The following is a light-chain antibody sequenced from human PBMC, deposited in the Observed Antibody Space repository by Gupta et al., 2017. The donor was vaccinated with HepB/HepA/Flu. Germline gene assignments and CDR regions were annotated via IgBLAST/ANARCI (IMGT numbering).Light chain of an antibody. CDR3: QAWDSSTNVV. CDR1: KLGDKY. V-gene: IGLV3-1*01. CDR2: QDT. J-gene: IGLJ2*01. Sequence: SYELTQPPSVSVSPGQTASITCSGDKLGDKYACWYQQKPRQSPVLVIYQDTKRPSGIPERFSGSNSGNTATLTISGTQAMDEADYYCQAWDSSTNVVFGGGTKLTVL.